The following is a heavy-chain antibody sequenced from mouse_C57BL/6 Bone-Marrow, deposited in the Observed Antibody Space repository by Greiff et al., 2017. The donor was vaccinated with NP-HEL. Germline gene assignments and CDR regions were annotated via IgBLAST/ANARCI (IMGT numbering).Heavy chain of an antibody. V-gene: IGHV1-53*01. CDR1: GYSFTSYW. J-gene: IGHJ2*01. CDR3: VRDSGYAYDY. D-gene: IGHD3-2*02. Sequence: QVHVKQPGTELVKPGASVKLSCKASGYSFTSYWMHWVQQRPGQGLEWSGNITPSNGGTNYNEKFKSKATLTVDKSSSTAYMQLSSLTSENSAVYYCVRDSGYAYDYWGQGTTLTVSS. CDR2: ITPSNGGT.